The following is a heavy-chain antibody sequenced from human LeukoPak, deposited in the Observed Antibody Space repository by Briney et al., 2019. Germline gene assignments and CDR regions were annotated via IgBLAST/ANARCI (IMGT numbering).Heavy chain of an antibody. CDR3: ASFKYYYDSSGYYN. D-gene: IGHD3-22*01. Sequence: TPSETLSLTCTVSGGSISSGDYYWSWIRQPPGKGLEWIGYIYYSGSTYYNPSLKSRVTISVDTSKNQFSLKLSSVTAADTAVHYCASFKYYYDSSGYYNWGQGTLVTVSS. CDR1: GGSISSGDYY. V-gene: IGHV4-30-4*01. CDR2: IYYSGST. J-gene: IGHJ4*02.